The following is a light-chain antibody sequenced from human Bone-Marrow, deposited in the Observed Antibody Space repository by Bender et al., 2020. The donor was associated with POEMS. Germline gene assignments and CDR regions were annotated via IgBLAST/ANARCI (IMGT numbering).Light chain of an antibody. V-gene: IGLV3-1*01. CDR2: QDT. Sequence: SYELTQPPSVSMSPGQTANITCSGDKLGDKYASWYQQKPGQSPVLVIFQDTRRPSGVPDRFSGSKSGTSASLAISGLQSEDEADYYCAAWEDSLNGWVFGGGTKLTVL. CDR1: KLGDKY. J-gene: IGLJ3*02. CDR3: AAWEDSLNGWV.